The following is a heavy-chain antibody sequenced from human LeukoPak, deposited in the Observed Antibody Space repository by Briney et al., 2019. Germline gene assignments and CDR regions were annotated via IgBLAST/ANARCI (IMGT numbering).Heavy chain of an antibody. Sequence: SETLSLTCTVSGDSISSGDYYWSWIRQPPGKGLEWIGYIYYSGSTNYNPSLKSRVTISVDASKNQFSLKLSSVTAADTAVYYCAREASWGAGGDAFDIWGQGTMVTVSS. V-gene: IGHV4-61*08. CDR3: AREASWGAGGDAFDI. D-gene: IGHD3-16*01. CDR2: IYYSGST. J-gene: IGHJ3*02. CDR1: GDSISSGDYY.